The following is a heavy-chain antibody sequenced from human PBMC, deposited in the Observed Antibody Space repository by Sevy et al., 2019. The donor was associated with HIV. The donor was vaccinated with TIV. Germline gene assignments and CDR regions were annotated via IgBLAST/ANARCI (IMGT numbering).Heavy chain of an antibody. CDR1: GFTFGNHA. V-gene: IGHV3-30*04. D-gene: IGHD2-8*01. CDR3: ARDYCTDGVCFRSGYFDY. CDR2: ISFDGRNE. Sequence: GGSLRLSCAASGFTFGNHAIHWVRQAPGKGLEWVAIISFDGRNEHYAGSVKGRFTISRDNSTETVYLQMTNLRSEDVAVYYCARDYCTDGVCFRSGYFDYWGQGTLVTVSS. J-gene: IGHJ4*01.